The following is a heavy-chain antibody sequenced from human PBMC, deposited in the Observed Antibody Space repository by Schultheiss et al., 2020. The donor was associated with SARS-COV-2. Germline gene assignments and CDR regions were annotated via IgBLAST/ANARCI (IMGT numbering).Heavy chain of an antibody. Sequence: GGSLRLSCAASGLTLTSFSMNWVRQAPGRGLEWVSGISRNSGSTDFANSVKGRFTISRDNSENTLYLQMDSLRAEDTAVYFCAKMSLHTTIYYFDYWGQGTLVTVSS. CDR2: ISRNSGST. CDR3: AKMSLHTTIYYFDY. D-gene: IGHD1-1*01. J-gene: IGHJ4*02. V-gene: IGHV3-23*01. CDR1: GLTLTSFS.